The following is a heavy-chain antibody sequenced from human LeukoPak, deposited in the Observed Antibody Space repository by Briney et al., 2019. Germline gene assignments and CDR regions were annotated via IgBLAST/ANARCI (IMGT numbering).Heavy chain of an antibody. J-gene: IGHJ4*02. CDR3: ARGSCSGGSCPYDF. CDR1: GFSVSNYY. Sequence: GGSLRLSCAGSGFSVSNYYMSWVRQAPGKGLEWVSLIRDSGETFYADSVKGRFTISRDNSKNTLYLQMNSLRAEDTAVFYCARGSCSGGSCPYDFWGQGTLVTVSS. D-gene: IGHD2-15*01. V-gene: IGHV3-66*01. CDR2: IRDSGET.